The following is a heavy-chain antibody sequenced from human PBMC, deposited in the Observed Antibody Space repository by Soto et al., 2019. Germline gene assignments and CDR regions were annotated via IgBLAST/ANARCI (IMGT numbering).Heavy chain of an antibody. CDR1: GFTSSTYA. CDR3: ARQIVVVHYFDY. D-gene: IGHD2-21*01. J-gene: IGHJ4*02. V-gene: IGHV3-30-3*01. Sequence: QVQLVESGGGVVQPGRSLRLSCVASGFTSSTYAMHWVRQAPGKGLEWVAVISYDGSNKYYADSVKGRFTISRDNSKNTLYLQMNSLRAEDTAVYYCARQIVVVHYFDYWGQGTLVTVSS. CDR2: ISYDGSNK.